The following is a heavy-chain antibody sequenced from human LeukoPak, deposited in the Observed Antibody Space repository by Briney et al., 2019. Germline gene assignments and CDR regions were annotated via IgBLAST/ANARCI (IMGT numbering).Heavy chain of an antibody. CDR2: ISSSGSTI. J-gene: IGHJ4*02. D-gene: IGHD3-3*01. V-gene: IGHV3-11*04. CDR1: GFTVSSNY. Sequence: PGGSLRLSCAASGFTVSSNYMSWVRQAPGKGLEWVSYISSSGSTIYYADSVKGRFTISRDNAKNSLYLQMNSLRAEDTAVYYCARGDSTIFGVVIRQSDYWGQGTLVTVSS. CDR3: ARGDSTIFGVVIRQSDY.